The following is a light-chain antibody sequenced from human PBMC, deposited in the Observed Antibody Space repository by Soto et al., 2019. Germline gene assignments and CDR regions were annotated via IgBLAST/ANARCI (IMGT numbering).Light chain of an antibody. CDR3: QQYFTSPIN. CDR2: GAS. Sequence: EIVLTQSPGTLALSPVERATLSFMASQSVNSRLAWYQPTPGQAPRLLISGASNRASGIPARFSAWGSGTDFTLTISRVDPADFAFYYCQQYFTSPINCGQGTRREIK. J-gene: IGKJ5*01. CDR1: QSVNSR. V-gene: IGKV3-20*01.